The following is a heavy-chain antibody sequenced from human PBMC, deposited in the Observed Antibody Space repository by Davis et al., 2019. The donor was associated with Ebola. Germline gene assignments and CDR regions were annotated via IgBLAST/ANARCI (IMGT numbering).Heavy chain of an antibody. CDR1: GYGFADYW. CDR2: IYAGDSDS. V-gene: IGHV5-51*01. J-gene: IGHJ4*02. D-gene: IGHD6-13*01. Sequence: KVSCKGSGYGFADYWIAWVRQTPGKGLEWMGIIYAGDSDSRYSPSFEGQVTISVDRSINTAYLQWRSLRASDTAMYYCARQESLYGSIDYWGQGTLVTVSS. CDR3: ARQESLYGSIDY.